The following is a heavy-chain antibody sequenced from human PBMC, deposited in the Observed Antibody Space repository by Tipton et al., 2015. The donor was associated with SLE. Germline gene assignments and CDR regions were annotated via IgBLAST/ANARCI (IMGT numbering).Heavy chain of an antibody. D-gene: IGHD5-12*01. CDR3: AKDHSGFDPAYYFDY. CDR2: ISYDGSNK. CDR1: GFTFSSYA. Sequence: SLRLSCAASGFTFSSYAMHWVRQAPGKGLEWVAVISYDGSNKYYADSVKGRFTVSRDNSKNTLFLQMNSLRPEDSAVYFCAKDHSGFDPAYYFDYWGQGALVTVSS. J-gene: IGHJ4*02. V-gene: IGHV3-30*04.